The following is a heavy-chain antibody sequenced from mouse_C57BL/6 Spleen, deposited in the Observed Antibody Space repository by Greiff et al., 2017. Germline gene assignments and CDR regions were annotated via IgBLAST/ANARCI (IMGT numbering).Heavy chain of an antibody. J-gene: IGHJ3*01. V-gene: IGHV1-64*01. CDR1: GYTFTSYW. D-gene: IGHD2-4*01. CDR2: IHPNSGST. Sequence: QVQLQQPGAELVKPGASVKLSCKASGYTFTSYWMHWVKQRPGQGLEWIGMIHPNSGSTNYNEKFKSKATLTVDKSSSTAYMQHSSLTSEDSAVYYCARRDYTWFAYWGQGTLVTVSA. CDR3: ARRDYTWFAY.